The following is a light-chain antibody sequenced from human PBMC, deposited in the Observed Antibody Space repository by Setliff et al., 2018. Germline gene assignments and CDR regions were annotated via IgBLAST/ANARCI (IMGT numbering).Light chain of an antibody. V-gene: IGLV2-14*01. CDR3: SSYTSSRV. CDR1: SSDVGGYNY. Sequence: QSALAQPASVSGSPGQSITISCTGTSSDVGGYNYVSWYQQHPGKAPKLMIYDVSKRPSGVSNRFSGSKSGNTASLTISGPQAEDEADYYCSSYTSSRVFGGGTKVTVL. CDR2: DVS. J-gene: IGLJ2*01.